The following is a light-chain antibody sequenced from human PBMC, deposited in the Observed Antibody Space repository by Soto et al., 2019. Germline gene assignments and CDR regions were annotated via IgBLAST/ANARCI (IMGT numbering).Light chain of an antibody. Sequence: EIVLTQSPATLSLSPGERATLSCGASQSVSSSYLAWYQQKPRLAPSLLIYDSSSRATGIPDRFSGSGSGTVFTITISRLEPEDFAVYYCQQYGSSPYTFGQGTQLEIK. CDR2: DSS. J-gene: IGKJ2*01. CDR3: QQYGSSPYT. V-gene: IGKV3D-20*01. CDR1: QSVSSSY.